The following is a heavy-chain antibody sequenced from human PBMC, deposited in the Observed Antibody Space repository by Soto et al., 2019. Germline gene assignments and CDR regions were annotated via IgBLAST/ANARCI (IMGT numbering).Heavy chain of an antibody. CDR3: TRTLVRYFDP. CDR2: IKQDGSEQ. CDR1: GFRIGNHW. V-gene: IGHV3-7*01. D-gene: IGHD2-8*02. Sequence: GGSLRLSCVGSGFRIGNHWMSWVRRAPGKGLEWVANIKQDGSEQYYADSVGGRFTISRDNTNNAIFLQMNSLRAEDSAVYYCTRTLVRYFDPWGQGTLVTVSS. J-gene: IGHJ5*02.